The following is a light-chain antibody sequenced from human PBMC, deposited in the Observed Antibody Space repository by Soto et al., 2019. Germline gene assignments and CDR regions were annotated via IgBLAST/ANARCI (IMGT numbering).Light chain of an antibody. CDR2: EIN. V-gene: IGLV2-8*01. CDR3: CSYAGTYYV. CDR1: SSDVGGYKY. J-gene: IGLJ1*01. Sequence: QSVLSQPPSAAGSPGQSVTISCTGTSSDVGGYKYVSWYQQHPGKAPKIIIYEINIRSSGVPDRFWGSKSGNTASLTISGLQAEDEAEYYCCSYAGTYYVFGTGTKAPS.